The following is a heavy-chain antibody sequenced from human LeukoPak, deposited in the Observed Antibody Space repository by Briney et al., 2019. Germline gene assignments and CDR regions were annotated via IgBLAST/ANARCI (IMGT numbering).Heavy chain of an antibody. CDR3: ARAGAYSGSSPAGL. V-gene: IGHV3-7*01. Sequence: GGSLRLSCAASGFAFSSYWMSWVRQTPGKGLEWVAIILQDGSEKHYVASVKGRFTISRDNAKNSVYLQMNGLRAEDTAVYYCARAGAYSGSSPAGLWGQGTLVTVSS. J-gene: IGHJ4*02. CDR2: ILQDGSEK. CDR1: GFAFSSYW. D-gene: IGHD1-26*01.